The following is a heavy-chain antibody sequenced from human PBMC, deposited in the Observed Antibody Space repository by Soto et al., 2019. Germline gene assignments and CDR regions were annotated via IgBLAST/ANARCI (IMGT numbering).Heavy chain of an antibody. Sequence: ASVKVSCKASGYTFTSYGISWVRQAPGQGLEWMGWISAYNGNTNYAQKLQGRVTMTTDTSTSTAYMELRSLRSDDTAVYYCARAPDIITMIVVVLLPYYFDYWGQGTLVTVSS. CDR2: ISAYNGNT. CDR3: ARAPDIITMIVVVLLPYYFDY. V-gene: IGHV1-18*01. D-gene: IGHD3-22*01. CDR1: GYTFTSYG. J-gene: IGHJ4*02.